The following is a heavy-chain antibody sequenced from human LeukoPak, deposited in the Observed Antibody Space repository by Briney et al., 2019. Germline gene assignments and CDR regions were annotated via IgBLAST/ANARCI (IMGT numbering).Heavy chain of an antibody. CDR3: AHSGGQGAFDI. CDR1: GFTFDDYA. D-gene: IGHD6-19*01. CDR2: ISRNSGSI. Sequence: GGPLRLSCAASGFTFDDYAMHWVRQTPGKGLEWVSGISRNSGSIGYADSVKGRFTISRDNAKNSLYLQINSLRPDDMALYYCAHSGGQGAFDIWGQGTMVTVSS. J-gene: IGHJ3*02. V-gene: IGHV3-9*03.